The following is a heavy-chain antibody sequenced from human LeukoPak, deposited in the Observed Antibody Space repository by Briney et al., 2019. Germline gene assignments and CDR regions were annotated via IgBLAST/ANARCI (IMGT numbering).Heavy chain of an antibody. CDR3: ARGRGSYYYGSGSYYPLKF. Sequence: SVKVSCKASGGTFSSYAISWVRQAPGQGLEWMGGIIPIFGTANYAQKFQGRVTITADESTSTAYMELSSLRSEDTAVYYCARGRGSYYYGSGSYYPLKFWGQGTLVTVSS. V-gene: IGHV1-69*13. D-gene: IGHD3-10*01. J-gene: IGHJ4*02. CDR2: IIPIFGTA. CDR1: GGTFSSYA.